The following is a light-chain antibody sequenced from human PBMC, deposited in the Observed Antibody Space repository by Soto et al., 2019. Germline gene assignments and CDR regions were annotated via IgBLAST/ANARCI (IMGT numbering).Light chain of an antibody. V-gene: IGLV2-14*01. J-gene: IGLJ3*02. Sequence: QSALTQPASVSGSPGQSITISCPGTSSDVGGYNYVSWYQQHPGKAPKLMIYEVSNRPSGVSNRFSGSKSGNTASLTISGLQAEDEADYYCSSYTTSSTHGVFGGGTQLTVL. CDR2: EVS. CDR1: SSDVGGYNY. CDR3: SSYTTSSTHGV.